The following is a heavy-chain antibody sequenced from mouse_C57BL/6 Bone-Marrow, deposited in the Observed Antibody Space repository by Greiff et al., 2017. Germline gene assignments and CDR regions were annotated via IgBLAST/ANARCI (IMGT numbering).Heavy chain of an antibody. Sequence: QVQLQQSDAELVKPGASVKISCKVSGYTFTDHTIHWMKQRPEQGLEWIGYIYPRDGSTKYNEKFKGKATLPADKSSSTAYLQLNSLTSEDSAVYFCARYLYYYGSSVYYYAMDYWGQGTSVTVSS. CDR2: IYPRDGST. V-gene: IGHV1-78*01. J-gene: IGHJ4*01. D-gene: IGHD1-1*01. CDR1: GYTFTDHT. CDR3: ARYLYYYGSSVYYYAMDY.